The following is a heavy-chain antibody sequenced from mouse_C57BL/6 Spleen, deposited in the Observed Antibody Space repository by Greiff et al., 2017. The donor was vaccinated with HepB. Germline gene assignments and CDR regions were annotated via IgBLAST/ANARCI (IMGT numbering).Heavy chain of an antibody. Sequence: QVQLQQSGAELARPGASVKLSCKASGYTFTSYGISWVKQRTGQGLGWIGEIYPRSGNTYYNEKFKGKATLTADKSSSTAYMELRSLTSEDSAVYFCARDYDYDGERFAYWGQGTLVTVSA. CDR3: ARDYDYDGERFAY. V-gene: IGHV1-81*01. CDR1: GYTFTSYG. D-gene: IGHD2-4*01. CDR2: IYPRSGNT. J-gene: IGHJ3*01.